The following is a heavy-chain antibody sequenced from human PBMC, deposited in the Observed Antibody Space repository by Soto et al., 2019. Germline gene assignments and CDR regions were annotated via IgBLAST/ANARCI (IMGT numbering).Heavy chain of an antibody. Sequence: SETLSLTCTVSGGSVNSDSYYWTWIRQPPGKRLEWIGYIYYSGSTNYNPSLKSRVTISVDTSKNQFSLKLSSVTAADTAVYYCARDPIGYGGWFDPWGQGTLVTVSS. CDR2: IYYSGST. V-gene: IGHV4-61*01. D-gene: IGHD5-12*01. CDR3: ARDPIGYGGWFDP. CDR1: GGSVNSDSYY. J-gene: IGHJ5*02.